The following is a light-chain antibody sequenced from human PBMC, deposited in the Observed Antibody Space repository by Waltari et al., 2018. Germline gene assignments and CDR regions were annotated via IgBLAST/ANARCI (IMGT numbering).Light chain of an antibody. Sequence: QSALTQPPSASGSPGQSVAISCTGTSSDVGGYNYVAWYQQHPGKAPKLIIYEVSQRPPGVPARFAGSNSGNAACRTVSGLQAEDEADYYCSSYAGSNLWVLGGGTKLTVL. CDR2: EVS. J-gene: IGLJ3*02. V-gene: IGLV2-8*01. CDR3: SSYAGSNLWV. CDR1: SSDVGGYNY.